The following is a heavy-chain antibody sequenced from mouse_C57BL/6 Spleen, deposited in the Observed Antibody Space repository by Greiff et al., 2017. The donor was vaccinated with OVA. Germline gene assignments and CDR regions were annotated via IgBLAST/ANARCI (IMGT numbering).Heavy chain of an antibody. D-gene: IGHD2-1*01. J-gene: IGHJ4*01. V-gene: IGHV2-2*01. Sequence: VKLMESGPGLVQPSQSLSITCTVSGFSLTSYGVHWVRQSPGKGLEWLGVIWSGGSTDYNAAFISRLSISKDNSKSQVFFKMNSLQADDTAIYYCARKLYYGNYGAMDYWGQGTSVTVSS. CDR2: IWSGGST. CDR1: GFSLTSYG. CDR3: ARKLYYGNYGAMDY.